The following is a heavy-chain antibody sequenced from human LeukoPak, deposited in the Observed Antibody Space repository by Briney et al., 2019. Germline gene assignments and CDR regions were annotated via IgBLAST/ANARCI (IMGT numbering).Heavy chain of an antibody. CDR2: IIPSFDTT. D-gene: IGHD5-24*01. J-gene: IGHJ6*03. Sequence: GASVNVSFKSSGGTLNNYAINCVRQPPGQGREGMARIIPSFDTTNYVQKLQGRLTITADKSTTTAYMELNRLRSADTAVYYCARDLAEMATIGKLYYYSMDVWGKGTTVTVSS. V-gene: IGHV1-69*06. CDR3: ARDLAEMATIGKLYYYSMDV. CDR1: GGTLNNYA.